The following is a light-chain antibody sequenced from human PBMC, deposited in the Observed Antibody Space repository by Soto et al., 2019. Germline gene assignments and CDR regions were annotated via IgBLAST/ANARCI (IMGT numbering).Light chain of an antibody. CDR2: GAS. CDR1: QSVRGNY. CDR3: QQYNNWPWT. V-gene: IGKV3-20*01. J-gene: IGKJ1*01. Sequence: EIVLTQSPGTLSLSPGERATLSCRASQSVRGNYLAWYQQKPGQAPRLLISGASSRASGIPDRFSGSGSGTDFTLTISRLEPEDFAVYYCQQYNNWPWTFGQGTKVDIK.